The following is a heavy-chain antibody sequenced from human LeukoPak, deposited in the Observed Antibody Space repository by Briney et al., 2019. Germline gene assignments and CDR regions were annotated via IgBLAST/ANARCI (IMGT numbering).Heavy chain of an antibody. Sequence: GASVKVSCKASGYTFTGYYMHWVRQAPGQGLEWMGGIIPIFGTANYAQKFQGRVTITADKSTSTAYMELSSLRSEDTAVYYCARSFGGYYYIPGDGAFDIWGQGTMVTVSS. CDR2: IIPIFGTA. CDR1: GYTFTGYY. D-gene: IGHD3-22*01. J-gene: IGHJ3*02. V-gene: IGHV1-69*06. CDR3: ARSFGGYYYIPGDGAFDI.